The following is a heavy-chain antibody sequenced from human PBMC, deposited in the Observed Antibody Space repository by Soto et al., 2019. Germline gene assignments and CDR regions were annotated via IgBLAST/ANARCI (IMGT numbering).Heavy chain of an antibody. V-gene: IGHV3-23*01. D-gene: IGHD3-10*01. CDR3: AKGGQKLFPFDY. J-gene: IGHJ4*02. CDR1: GFTFSSYA. CDR2: ISGSGGST. Sequence: GGSLRLSCGALGFTFSSYAMSWVRQAPGKGLEWVSAISGSGGSTYYADSVKGRFTISRDNSKNTLYLQMNSLRAEDTAVYYCAKGGQKLFPFDYWGQGTLVTVSS.